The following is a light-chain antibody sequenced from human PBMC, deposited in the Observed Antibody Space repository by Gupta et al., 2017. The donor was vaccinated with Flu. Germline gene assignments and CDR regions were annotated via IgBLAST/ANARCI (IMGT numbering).Light chain of an antibody. J-gene: IGKJ5*01. CDR2: AES. CDR1: KGIINN. V-gene: IGKV1-16*02. CDR3: QQYNSYPPT. Sequence: SMCASVGERVTITCRGSKGIINNLDWFQQKQGKGHKSLIDAESSLKSGVPSKFSGSGSGSGTDFTLTISSLQPEDSATYFCQQYNSYPPTFGQGTRLEIK.